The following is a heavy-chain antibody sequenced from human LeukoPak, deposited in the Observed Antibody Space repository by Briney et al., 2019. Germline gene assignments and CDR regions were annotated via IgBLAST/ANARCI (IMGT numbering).Heavy chain of an antibody. J-gene: IGHJ2*01. Sequence: SETLSLTCSVSGDSISRSSYYWGWIRQSPGEGLEWIGTIYYDGSTYYNPSLKSRVTISMDTSKNQFSLNLSSVTAADTAVYYCAGQIVATRYWYFDLWGRGTLVTVSS. CDR3: AGQIVATRYWYFDL. D-gene: IGHD5-24*01. CDR2: IYYDGST. CDR1: GDSISRSSYY. V-gene: IGHV4-39*07.